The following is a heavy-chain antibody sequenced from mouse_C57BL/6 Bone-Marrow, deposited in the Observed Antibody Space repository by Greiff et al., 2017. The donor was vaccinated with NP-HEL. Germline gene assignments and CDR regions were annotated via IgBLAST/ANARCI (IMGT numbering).Heavy chain of an antibody. Sequence: QVQLKQSGAELARPGASVKLSCKASGYTFTSYGISWVKQRTGQGLEWIGEIYPRSGNTYYNEKFKGKATLTADKSSSTAYMELRSLTSEDSAVYFCARSSYYYVSSRFAYWGQGTLVTVSA. CDR2: IYPRSGNT. V-gene: IGHV1-81*01. J-gene: IGHJ3*01. CDR1: GYTFTSYG. CDR3: ARSSYYYVSSRFAY. D-gene: IGHD1-1*01.